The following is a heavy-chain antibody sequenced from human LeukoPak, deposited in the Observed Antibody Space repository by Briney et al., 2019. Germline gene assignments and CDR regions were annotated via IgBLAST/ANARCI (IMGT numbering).Heavy chain of an antibody. V-gene: IGHV4-59*01. D-gene: IGHD1-26*01. Sequence: SQTLSLTCTVSGGSINSYYWSWIRQPPGKGLEWIGYIYYSGSTNYNPSLKSRVTISVHTSKNQFSLKLTSVTAADTAVYYCARDPVGSPDYFDYWGQGILVTVS. CDR3: ARDPVGSPDYFDY. J-gene: IGHJ4*02. CDR1: GGSINSYY. CDR2: IYYSGST.